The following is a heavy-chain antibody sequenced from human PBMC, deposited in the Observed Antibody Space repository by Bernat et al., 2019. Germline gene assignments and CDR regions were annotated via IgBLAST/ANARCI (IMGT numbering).Heavy chain of an antibody. V-gene: IGHV5-51*01. CDR3: AGGRYSSSWDGWFDP. D-gene: IGHD6-13*01. CDR1: GYSFTSYW. CDR2: NYPGDSGT. Sequence: EVQLVQSGAEVKKPGESLKISCKGSGYSFTSYWIGWVRQMPGKGLEWMGINYPGDSGTRCSTSFHGHGTSSADKSISTAYLQWSSLETADTGMYYCAGGRYSSSWDGWFDPWGQGTLVTVSS. J-gene: IGHJ5*02.